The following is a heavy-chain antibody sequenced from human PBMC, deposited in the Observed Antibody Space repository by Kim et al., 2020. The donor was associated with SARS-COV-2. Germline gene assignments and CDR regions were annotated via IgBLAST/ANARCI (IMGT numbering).Heavy chain of an antibody. CDR3: ARATYGGSSISYPYYFDY. Sequence: ASVKVSCKASGYTFSSYDINWVRQATGQGLEWMGWMNPNSGNTGYAQTFQGRVTMTRNTSISTAYMDLSSLRSEDTAVYFCARATYGGSSISYPYYFDYWGQGTLGTVSP. J-gene: IGHJ4*02. D-gene: IGHD2-2*01. CDR2: MNPNSGNT. V-gene: IGHV1-8*01. CDR1: GYTFSSYD.